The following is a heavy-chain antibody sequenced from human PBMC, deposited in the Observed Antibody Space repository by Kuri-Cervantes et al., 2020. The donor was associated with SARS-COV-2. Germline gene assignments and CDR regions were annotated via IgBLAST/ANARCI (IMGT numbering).Heavy chain of an antibody. D-gene: IGHD3-22*01. J-gene: IGHJ3*02. CDR3: ANGARDMIVVADDAFDI. CDR1: GFTFSSYG. Sequence: GGSLRLSCAASGFTFSSYGMHWVRQAPGKGLEWVAFIRYGGSNKYYADSVKGRFTISRDNSKNTLYLQMNSLRAEDTAVYYCANGARDMIVVADDAFDIWGQGTMVTVSS. V-gene: IGHV3-30*02. CDR2: IRYGGSNK.